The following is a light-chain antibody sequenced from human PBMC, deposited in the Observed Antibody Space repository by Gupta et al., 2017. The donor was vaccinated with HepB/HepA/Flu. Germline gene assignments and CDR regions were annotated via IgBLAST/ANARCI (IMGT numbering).Light chain of an antibody. CDR1: NIGSKS. CDR3: QVWDSSSDPRVV. V-gene: IGLV3-21*04. CDR2: YDS. Sequence: SYVLTQPPSVSVAPGKTARITCGGNNIGSKSGHWYQQKPGQAPVLVIYYDSDRPSGIPERFSGSNSGNTATLTISRVEAGDEADYYCQVWDSSSDPRVVFGGGTKLTVL. J-gene: IGLJ2*01.